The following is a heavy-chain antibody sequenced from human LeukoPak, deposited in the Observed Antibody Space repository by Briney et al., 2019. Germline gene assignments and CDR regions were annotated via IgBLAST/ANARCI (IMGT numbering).Heavy chain of an antibody. CDR1: GGSFSGYY. D-gene: IGHD2-2*01. CDR2: INHSGST. V-gene: IGHV4-34*01. Sequence: PSETLSLTCAVYGGSFSGYYWSWIRQPPGKGLEWIGEINHSGSTNYNPSLKSRVTISVDTSKNQSSLKLSSVTAADTAVYYCARGGCSSTSCHGWFDPWGQGTLVTVSS. J-gene: IGHJ5*02. CDR3: ARGGCSSTSCHGWFDP.